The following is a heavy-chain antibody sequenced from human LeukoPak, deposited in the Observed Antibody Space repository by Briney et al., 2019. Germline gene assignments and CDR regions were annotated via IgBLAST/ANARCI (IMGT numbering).Heavy chain of an antibody. V-gene: IGHV4-59*12. CDR2: IYYSGST. CDR3: ASLYSNLPPDAFDI. CDR1: GGSISGFY. D-gene: IGHD4-11*01. Sequence: SETLSLTCTVSGGSISGFYWNWIRQPPGKGLEWIGSIYYSGSTYYNPSLKSRVTISVDTSKNQFSLKLSSVTAADTAVYYCASLYSNLPPDAFDIWGQGTMVTVSS. J-gene: IGHJ3*02.